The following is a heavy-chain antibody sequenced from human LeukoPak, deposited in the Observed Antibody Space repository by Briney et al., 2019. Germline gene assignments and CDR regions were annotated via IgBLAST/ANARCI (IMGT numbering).Heavy chain of an antibody. Sequence: GESLKISCKVSGCSFTNYWIGWMRQMPGKGLEWLCIIYPGDSSTKYSPSFEGQVTISADKSISTAYLQWSSLKASDTAMYYCARHAAGYCTNSVCHDNWFDPWGPGTLVTVSS. V-gene: IGHV5-51*01. CDR2: IYPGDSST. CDR1: GCSFTNYW. CDR3: ARHAAGYCTNSVCHDNWFDP. D-gene: IGHD2-8*01. J-gene: IGHJ5*02.